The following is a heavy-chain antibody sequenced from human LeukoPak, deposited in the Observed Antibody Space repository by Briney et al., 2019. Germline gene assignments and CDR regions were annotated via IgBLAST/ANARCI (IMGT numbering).Heavy chain of an antibody. J-gene: IGHJ5*02. CDR2: IYPVDSET. Sequence: GESLKISCKGSGYSFAGYWIGWVRQMPGKGLEWMGLIYPVDSETRYSPSFQGQVTISADKSISTAYLQWSSLKASDTAMYYCARKGITTRAASWWFDPWGQGTLVTVSS. CDR1: GYSFAGYW. V-gene: IGHV5-51*01. CDR3: ARKGITTRAASWWFDP. D-gene: IGHD3-22*01.